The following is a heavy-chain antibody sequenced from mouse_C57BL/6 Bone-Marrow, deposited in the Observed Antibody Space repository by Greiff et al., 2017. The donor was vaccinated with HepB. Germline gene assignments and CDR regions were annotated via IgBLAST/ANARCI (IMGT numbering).Heavy chain of an antibody. Sequence: EVNVVESGGGLVQPGESLKLSCESNEYEFPSHDMSWVRKTPEKRLELVAAINSDGGSTYYPDTMERRFIISRDNTKKTLYLQMSSLRSEDTALYYCARHNYGSSYPSYWYFDVWGTGTTVTVSS. J-gene: IGHJ1*03. CDR3: ARHNYGSSYPSYWYFDV. D-gene: IGHD1-1*01. V-gene: IGHV5-2*01. CDR2: INSDGGST. CDR1: EYEFPSHD.